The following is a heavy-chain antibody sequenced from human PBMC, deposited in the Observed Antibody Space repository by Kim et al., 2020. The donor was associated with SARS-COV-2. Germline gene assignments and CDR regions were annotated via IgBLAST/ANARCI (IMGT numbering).Heavy chain of an antibody. D-gene: IGHD3-10*01. J-gene: IGHJ5*02. CDR2: IHKSGSA. CDR1: GGSINSGSYY. Sequence: SETLSLTCTVSGGSINSGSYYWTWIRQLPGKGPEWIGFIHKSGSAYYNSSLKSRVSISVDTSKNQFSLKVNSVTAADTAVFYCARSVTTVRSHWFDPWGQGTLVTVSS. V-gene: IGHV4-31*03. CDR3: ARSVTTVRSHWFDP.